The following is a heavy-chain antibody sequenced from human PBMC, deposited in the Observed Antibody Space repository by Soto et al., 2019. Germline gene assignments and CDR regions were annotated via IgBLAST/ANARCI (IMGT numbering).Heavy chain of an antibody. CDR2: ISAYNGNT. CDR3: ARDPAVPAPPGYDAFDI. V-gene: IGHV1-18*01. J-gene: IGHJ3*02. CDR1: GYTFTSYG. Sequence: SVKVSCKASGYTFTSYGIIWVRQAPGQGLEWMGWISAYNGNTNYAQKLQGRVTMTTDTSTSTAYMELRSLRSYEPAVYYCARDPAVPAPPGYDAFDIWGPATMVTVSS. D-gene: IGHD2-2*01.